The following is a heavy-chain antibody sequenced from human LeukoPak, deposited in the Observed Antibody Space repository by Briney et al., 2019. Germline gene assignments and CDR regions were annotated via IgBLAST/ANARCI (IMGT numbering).Heavy chain of an antibody. CDR1: GFTFSTYV. CDR3: ARGRKYSYGTYYYGLDV. D-gene: IGHD5-18*01. V-gene: IGHV3-30-3*01. CDR2: ILYDGNNK. J-gene: IGHJ6*02. Sequence: GRSLRLSCVASGFTFSTYVMHWVRQAPGKGLEWVAVILYDGNNKYYADSVKGRFTISRDNSKNTLYLQMNSLRAEDTAVYYCARGRKYSYGTYYYGLDVWGQGTTVTVCS.